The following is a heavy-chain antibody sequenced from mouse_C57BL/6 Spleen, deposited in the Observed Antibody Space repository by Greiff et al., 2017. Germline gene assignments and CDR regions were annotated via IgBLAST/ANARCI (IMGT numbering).Heavy chain of an antibody. J-gene: IGHJ4*01. Sequence: EVQLVESGGGLVKPGGSLKLSCAASGFTFSSYAMSWVRQTPEKRLEWVATISDGGGYTYYPDNVKGRFTISRDNAKNNLYLQLSHLKSEDTAMYYCARDRNYYGSREEDPPYAMDYWGQGTSVTVSS. CDR1: GFTFSSYA. V-gene: IGHV5-4*01. D-gene: IGHD1-1*01. CDR3: ARDRNYYGSREEDPPYAMDY. CDR2: ISDGGGYT.